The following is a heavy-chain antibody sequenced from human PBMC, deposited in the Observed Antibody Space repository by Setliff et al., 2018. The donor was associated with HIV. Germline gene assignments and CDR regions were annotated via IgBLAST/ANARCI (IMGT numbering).Heavy chain of an antibody. J-gene: IGHJ3*01. CDR1: GDSISSTSYY. Sequence: SETLSLTCDVSGDSISSTSYYWGWIRQPPGKGLEWIGRFHSSASPSYNPSLRSRVTLSVDTSKNQLSLRLTSVTAADTAVYYCARPLTTSYNYWGDAFDLWGQGTMVTVSS. V-gene: IGHV4-39*01. CDR3: ARPLTTSYNYWGDAFDL. CDR2: FHSSASP. D-gene: IGHD3-16*01.